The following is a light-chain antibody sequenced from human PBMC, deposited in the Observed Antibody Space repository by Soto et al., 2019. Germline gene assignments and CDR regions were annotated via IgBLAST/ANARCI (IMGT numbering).Light chain of an antibody. V-gene: IGKV4-1*01. CDR1: QSAXYSSNNKNF. CDR3: QQYPSCSRT. CDR2: WAS. Sequence: ILGPRSPDTLAGSLGLMATINGKSSQSAXYSSNNKNFLDWYQQKPGHPPKVFIYWASTRESGVPDRFSGSGSGTDFTLTISSLQAEDVAVYYCQQYPSCSRTFGEGTKVDIK. J-gene: IGKJ4*01.